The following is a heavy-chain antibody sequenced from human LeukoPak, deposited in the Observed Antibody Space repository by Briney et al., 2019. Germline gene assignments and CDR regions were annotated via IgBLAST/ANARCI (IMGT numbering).Heavy chain of an antibody. V-gene: IGHV4-59*01. D-gene: IGHD2-15*01. CDR1: GGSISSYY. CDR3: ARGVVAARFWFDP. CDR2: IYYSGST. J-gene: IGHJ5*02. Sequence: NPSETLSLTCTVSGGSISSYYWSCIRQPPGKGLEWIGYIYYSGSTNYNPSLKSRVTISVDTSKNQFSLKLSSVTAADTAVYYCARGVVAARFWFDPWGQGTLVTVSS.